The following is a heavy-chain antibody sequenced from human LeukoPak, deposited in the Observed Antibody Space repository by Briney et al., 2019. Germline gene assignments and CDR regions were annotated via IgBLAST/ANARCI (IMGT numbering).Heavy chain of an antibody. CDR2: IRGDGGDA. CDR1: GFTFRSAW. D-gene: IGHD3-10*01. V-gene: IGHV3-74*01. J-gene: IGHJ4*02. CDR3: VRDIVASSGSCLD. Sequence: GGSLRLSCAASGFTFRSAWMHWVRQPPGKGLVWVSRIRGDGGDANYADFVEGRYTISRDNAKSTLYLQMNALGVEDTAVYYCVRDIVASSGSCLDWGQGTLVTVSS.